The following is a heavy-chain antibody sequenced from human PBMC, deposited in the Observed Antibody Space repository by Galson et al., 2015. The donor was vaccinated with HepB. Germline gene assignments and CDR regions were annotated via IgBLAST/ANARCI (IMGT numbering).Heavy chain of an antibody. V-gene: IGHV1-18*01. CDR3: ARDRGYSYGYLLYYMDV. D-gene: IGHD5-18*01. CDR1: GYTFTSYG. Sequence: SVKVSCKASGYTFTSYGISWVRQAPGQGLEWMGWISAYNGNTNYAQKLQGRVTMTTDTSTSTAYMELRSLRSDDTAVYYCARDRGYSYGYLLYYMDVWGKGTTVTVSS. CDR2: ISAYNGNT. J-gene: IGHJ6*03.